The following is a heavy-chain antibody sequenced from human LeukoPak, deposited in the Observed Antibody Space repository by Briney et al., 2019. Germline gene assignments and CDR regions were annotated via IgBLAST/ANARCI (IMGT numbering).Heavy chain of an antibody. J-gene: IGHJ4*02. V-gene: IGHV3-21*01. CDR3: AGMVRGVKIDY. D-gene: IGHD3-10*01. Sequence: GGSLRLSCAASGFTFSSYSMNWVRQAPGKGLEWVSSISSSSNYIYYADSVKGRFTISRDNAKNSLYLQMNSLRAEDTAVYYCAGMVRGVKIDYWGQGTLVTVSS. CDR2: ISSSSNYI. CDR1: GFTFSSYS.